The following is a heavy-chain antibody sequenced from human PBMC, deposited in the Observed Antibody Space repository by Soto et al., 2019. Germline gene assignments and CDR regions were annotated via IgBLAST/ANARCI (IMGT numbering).Heavy chain of an antibody. V-gene: IGHV4-4*07. CDR3: ARDGAVTRFGLYYYGMDV. D-gene: IGHD4-4*01. CDR1: GGSISSYY. Sequence: SETLSLTCTVSGGSISSYYWSWIRQPAGKGLEWIGRIYTSGSTNYNPSLKSRVTMSVDTSKNQFSLKLSSVTAADTAVYYCARDGAVTRFGLYYYGMDVWGQGTTVTVSS. CDR2: IYTSGST. J-gene: IGHJ6*02.